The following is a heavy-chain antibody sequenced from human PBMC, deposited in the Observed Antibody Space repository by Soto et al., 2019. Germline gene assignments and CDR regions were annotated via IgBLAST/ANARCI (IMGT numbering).Heavy chain of an antibody. CDR2: IKSKTDGGTT. CDR1: GFTFSNAW. J-gene: IGHJ4*02. CDR3: TTDGTGIAVPDEQGVNY. Sequence: GGSLRLSCAASGFTFSNAWMNWVRQAPGKGLEWVGRIKSKTDGGTTDYAAPVKGRFTISRDDSKNTLYLQMNSLKTEDTAVYYCTTDGTGIAVPDEQGVNYWGQGTLVTVSS. D-gene: IGHD6-19*01. V-gene: IGHV3-15*07.